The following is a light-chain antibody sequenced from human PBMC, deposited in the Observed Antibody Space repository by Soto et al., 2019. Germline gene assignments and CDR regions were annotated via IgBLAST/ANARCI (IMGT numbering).Light chain of an antibody. CDR1: QSVSNFY. V-gene: IGKV3-20*01. Sequence: EIVLTQSPGTLSLSPGERATLSCRASQSVSNFYLAWYQQKPGQSPRLLISGASSRAAGIPDRFSGGGSGTDVTLTISRLEPEDFAVYYCQECGRSPWTFGQGTKVEI. J-gene: IGKJ1*01. CDR3: QECGRSPWT. CDR2: GAS.